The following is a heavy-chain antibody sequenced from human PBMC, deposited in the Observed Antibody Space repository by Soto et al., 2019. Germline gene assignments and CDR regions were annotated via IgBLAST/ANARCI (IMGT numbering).Heavy chain of an antibody. J-gene: IGHJ6*02. Sequence: QVQLVQSGAEVKKPGASVKVSCKASGYTFTSYDINWVRQATGQGLEWMGWMNPNSGNTGYAQKFQGRVTMTRNTSISTAYMELSSLRSEDTAVYYCARVFSGTTGTGVAYYYCGMDVWGQGTTVTVSS. CDR1: GYTFTSYD. CDR3: ARVFSGTTGTGVAYYYCGMDV. V-gene: IGHV1-8*01. D-gene: IGHD1-1*01. CDR2: MNPNSGNT.